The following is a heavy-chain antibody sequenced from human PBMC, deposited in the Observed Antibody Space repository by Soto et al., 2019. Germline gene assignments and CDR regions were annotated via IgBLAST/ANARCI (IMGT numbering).Heavy chain of an antibody. J-gene: IGHJ6*02. V-gene: IGHV1-18*01. CDR2: ISAYNGDT. CDR1: GYTFTKYG. CDR3: ARDFSADAGAPYYGMDV. D-gene: IGHD1-26*01. Sequence: QVQLVQSGPEVKKPGASVKVSCKASGYTFTKYGISWVRQAPGQGLEWMGWISAYNGDTKYAQNFQGRVTMTTDTYTNPAYVELRSLRADDTAVYYCARDFSADAGAPYYGMDVWGQGTTVTVSS.